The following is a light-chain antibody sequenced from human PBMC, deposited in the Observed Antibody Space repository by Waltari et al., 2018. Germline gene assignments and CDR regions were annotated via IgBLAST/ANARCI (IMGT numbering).Light chain of an antibody. J-gene: IGKJ1*01. CDR1: QSVRRF. CDR3: QKYGTLPAT. Sequence: ELVLTQSPGTLSLSPGERATLSCRASQSVRRFLACYQQKLGQAPRLLIYEATSRAPGIPDRFSGSGFGTDFSLIISRLGPEDFAVYYCQKYGTLPATFGQGTKVEIK. CDR2: EAT. V-gene: IGKV3-20*01.